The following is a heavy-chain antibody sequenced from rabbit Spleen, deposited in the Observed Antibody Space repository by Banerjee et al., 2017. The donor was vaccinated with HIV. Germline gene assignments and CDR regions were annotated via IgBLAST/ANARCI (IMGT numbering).Heavy chain of an antibody. D-gene: IGHD2-1*01. CDR3: ARGSAMMTMVVTGFYLNL. V-gene: IGHV1S39*01. Sequence: QEQLVESGGGLVQPGGSLKLSCKASGFDFSNYGVSWVRQTPGKGLEWIGYIDPIFGRTYYASWVDGRFTISKTSSTTVTLQMTSLTAADTATYFCARGSAMMTMVVTGFYLNLWGPGTLVTVS. CDR1: GFDFSNYG. J-gene: IGHJ4*01. CDR2: IDPIFGRT.